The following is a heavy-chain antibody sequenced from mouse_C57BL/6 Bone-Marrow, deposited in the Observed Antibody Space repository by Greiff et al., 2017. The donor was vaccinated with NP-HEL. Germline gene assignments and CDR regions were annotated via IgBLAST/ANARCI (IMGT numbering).Heavy chain of an antibody. Sequence: VKLMESGPGLVQPSQSLSITCTVSGFSLTSYGVHWVRQSPGKGLEWLGVIWSGGSTDYNAAFISRLSISKDNSKSQVFFKMNSLQADDTAIYYCATYGRRAWFAYWGQGTLVTVSA. CDR2: IWSGGST. CDR1: GFSLTSYG. V-gene: IGHV2-2*01. CDR3: ATYGRRAWFAY. D-gene: IGHD1-1*01. J-gene: IGHJ3*01.